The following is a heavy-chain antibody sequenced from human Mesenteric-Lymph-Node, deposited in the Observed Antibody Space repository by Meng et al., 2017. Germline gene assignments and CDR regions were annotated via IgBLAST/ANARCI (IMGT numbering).Heavy chain of an antibody. CDR1: GGSFSGYY. Sequence: SETLSLTCAVYGGSFSGYYWSWIRQPPGKGLEWIGEINHSGSTNYNPSLKSRVTRSVDTSKNQFSLKLSSVTAADTAVYYCARTRAPHNWFDPWGQGTLVTVSS. CDR2: INHSGST. V-gene: IGHV4-34*01. CDR3: ARTRAPHNWFDP. J-gene: IGHJ5*02.